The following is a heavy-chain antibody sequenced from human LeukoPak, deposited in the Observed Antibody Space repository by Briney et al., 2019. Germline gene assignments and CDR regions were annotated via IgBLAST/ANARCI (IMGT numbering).Heavy chain of an antibody. CDR1: GFTFSRFS. Sequence: GGSLRLSCAGSGFTFSRFSMIWVRQAPGKGLEWVASISSGSHHKYHADSVKGRFTVSRDNDKNSLFLQMNSLRAEDTALYYCATRLTADSYEASDIWGQGTMVTVS. CDR2: ISSGSHHK. D-gene: IGHD6-13*01. V-gene: IGHV3-21*06. CDR3: ATRLTADSYEASDI. J-gene: IGHJ3*02.